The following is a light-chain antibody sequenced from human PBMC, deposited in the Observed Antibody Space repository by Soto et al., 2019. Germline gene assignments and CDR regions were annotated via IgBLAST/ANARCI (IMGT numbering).Light chain of an antibody. J-gene: IGLJ1*01. Sequence: QSVLTQPASVSGSPGQSITISCTGTSSDVGSYNLVSWYQHHPGNTPKLMIYEGSRRPSGVSDRFSGSKSGNTASLTISGLQAEDEADYYCSSSTSRTTVVFGTGTKVTV. CDR2: EGS. V-gene: IGLV2-14*02. CDR1: SSDVGSYNL. CDR3: SSSTSRTTVV.